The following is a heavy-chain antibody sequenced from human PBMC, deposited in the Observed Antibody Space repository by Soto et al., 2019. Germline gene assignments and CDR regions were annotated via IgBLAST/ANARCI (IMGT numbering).Heavy chain of an antibody. D-gene: IGHD2-2*01. CDR1: GFTFSSYA. Sequence: QVQLVESGGGVVQPGRSLRLSCAASGFTFSSYAMHWVRQAPGKGLEWVAFISYDGSNKYYADSVRGRFTISRENSKNTLYLQMNSLRAEDTAVYYCARGWGLVPAARGIFDYWGQGTLVTVSS. CDR3: ARGWGLVPAARGIFDY. CDR2: ISYDGSNK. V-gene: IGHV3-30-3*01. J-gene: IGHJ4*02.